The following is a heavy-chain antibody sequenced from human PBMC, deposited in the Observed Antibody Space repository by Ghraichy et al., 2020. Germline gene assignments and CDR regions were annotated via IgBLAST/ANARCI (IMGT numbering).Heavy chain of an antibody. Sequence: GGSLRLSCAASGFTFSSYSMNWVRQAPGKGLEWVSSISSSSSYIYYADSVKGRFTISRDNAKNSLYLQMNSLRAEDTAVYYCARDPSKSTIGYCSSTSCYGMDVWGQGTTVTVSS. D-gene: IGHD2-2*01. CDR3: ARDPSKSTIGYCSSTSCYGMDV. V-gene: IGHV3-21*01. CDR1: GFTFSSYS. CDR2: ISSSSSYI. J-gene: IGHJ6*02.